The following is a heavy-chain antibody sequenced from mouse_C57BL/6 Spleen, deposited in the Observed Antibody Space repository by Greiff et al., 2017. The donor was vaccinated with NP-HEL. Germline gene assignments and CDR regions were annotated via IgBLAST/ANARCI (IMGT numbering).Heavy chain of an antibody. CDR3: AIGSSYDAMDY. J-gene: IGHJ4*01. V-gene: IGHV1-74*01. Sequence: QVQLQQPGAELVKPGASVKVSCKASGYTFTSYWMHWVKQRPGQGLEWIGRIHPSDSDTNYNQKFKGKATLTVDKSSSTAYTQLSSLTSEDSAVYYCAIGSSYDAMDYWGQGTSVTVSS. CDR1: GYTFTSYW. CDR2: IHPSDSDT. D-gene: IGHD1-1*01.